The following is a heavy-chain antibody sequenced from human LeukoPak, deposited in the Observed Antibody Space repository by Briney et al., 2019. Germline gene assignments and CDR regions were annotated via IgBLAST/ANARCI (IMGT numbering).Heavy chain of an antibody. CDR3: AGGTANFWSGYSSHFDG. D-gene: IGHD3-3*01. CDR2: INPSGGST. Sequence: ASVKVSCKASGYTFTSYYMHWVRQAPAQGLEWMGIINPSGGSTSYAQKFQGRVTMTRDTTTTTVYMEVSSLRSEDTAVYCCAGGTANFWSGYSSHFDGWGQGTLVTVSS. CDR1: GYTFTSYY. V-gene: IGHV1-46*01. J-gene: IGHJ4*02.